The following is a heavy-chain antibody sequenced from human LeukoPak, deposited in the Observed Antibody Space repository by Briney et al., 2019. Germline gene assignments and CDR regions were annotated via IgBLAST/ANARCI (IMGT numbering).Heavy chain of an antibody. V-gene: IGHV1-69*04. Sequence: GASVKVSCKASGGTFSSYAISWVRQAPGQGLEWMGRIIPIFGIANYAQKFQGRVTITADKFTSTAYMELSSLRSEDTAVYYCASYDYGDYQNNNWFDPWGQGTLVTVSS. CDR3: ASYDYGDYQNNNWFDP. CDR1: GGTFSSYA. J-gene: IGHJ5*02. D-gene: IGHD4-17*01. CDR2: IIPIFGIA.